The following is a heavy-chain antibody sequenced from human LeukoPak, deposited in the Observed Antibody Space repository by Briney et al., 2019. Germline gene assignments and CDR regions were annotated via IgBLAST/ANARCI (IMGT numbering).Heavy chain of an antibody. CDR3: AGGYYYDSSAYFGR. Sequence: PSETLSLNCAVYGGSFSGYSWTWIRQPPGKGLEWIGEFNHSGSTNYNPSLKSRVTISVDTSKNQFSLKLTSVTAADTAVYYCAGGYYYDSSAYFGRWGQGTLVTVSS. J-gene: IGHJ4*02. D-gene: IGHD3-22*01. CDR2: FNHSGST. CDR1: GGSFSGYS. V-gene: IGHV4-34*01.